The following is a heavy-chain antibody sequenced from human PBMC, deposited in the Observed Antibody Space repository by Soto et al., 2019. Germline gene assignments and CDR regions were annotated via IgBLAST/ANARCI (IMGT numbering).Heavy chain of an antibody. Sequence: GPSVKVSCKASGYTFTSYGISWVRQAPGQGLEWMGWISAYNGNTNYAQKLQGRVTMTTDTSTSTAYMELRSLRSDDTAVYYCARDLVRYCSSTSCRRYYGMDVWGQGTTVTVSS. V-gene: IGHV1-18*01. CDR1: GYTFTSYG. CDR2: ISAYNGNT. J-gene: IGHJ6*02. D-gene: IGHD2-2*01. CDR3: ARDLVRYCSSTSCRRYYGMDV.